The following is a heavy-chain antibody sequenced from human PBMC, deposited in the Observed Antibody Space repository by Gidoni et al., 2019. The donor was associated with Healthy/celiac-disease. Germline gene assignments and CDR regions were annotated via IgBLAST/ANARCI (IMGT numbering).Heavy chain of an antibody. D-gene: IGHD3-3*01. V-gene: IGHV3-23*01. Sequence: EVQLLESGGGLVQPGGSLRLSCAASGFPFSSYAMSWVRQAPGKGLEWVSAISGSGGSTYYADSVKGRFTISRDNSKNTLYLQMNSLRAEDTAVYYCASSKIRFWSGYFLSYYYGMDVWGQGTTVTVSS. CDR1: GFPFSSYA. CDR2: ISGSGGST. J-gene: IGHJ6*02. CDR3: ASSKIRFWSGYFLSYYYGMDV.